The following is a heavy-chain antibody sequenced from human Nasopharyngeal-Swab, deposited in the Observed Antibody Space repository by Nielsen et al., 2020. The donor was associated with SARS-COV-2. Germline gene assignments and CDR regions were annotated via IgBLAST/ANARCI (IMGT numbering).Heavy chain of an antibody. D-gene: IGHD6-13*01. Sequence: SLKISCVASGFTFDDYAMHWVRQAPGKGLEWVSGISWNSGNIGYVDSVKGRFTISRDNAKNSLYLQMNSLRAEDTALYYCAKGIAAAGSRSLDYWGQGTLVTVSS. CDR3: AKGIAAAGSRSLDY. J-gene: IGHJ4*02. CDR1: GFTFDDYA. V-gene: IGHV3-9*01. CDR2: ISWNSGNI.